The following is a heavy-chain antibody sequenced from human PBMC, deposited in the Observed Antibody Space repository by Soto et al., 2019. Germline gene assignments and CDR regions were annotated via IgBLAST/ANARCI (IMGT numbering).Heavy chain of an antibody. CDR3: ARGLTMVYATPDWFDP. V-gene: IGHV1-8*01. Sequence: GASVKVSCKASGYTFTSYDINWVRQATGQGLEWMGWMNPNSGNTGYAQKFQGRVTMTRNTSISTAYMELSSLRSEDTAVHYCARGLTMVYATPDWFDPWGQGTLVTVSS. D-gene: IGHD2-8*01. CDR2: MNPNSGNT. CDR1: GYTFTSYD. J-gene: IGHJ5*02.